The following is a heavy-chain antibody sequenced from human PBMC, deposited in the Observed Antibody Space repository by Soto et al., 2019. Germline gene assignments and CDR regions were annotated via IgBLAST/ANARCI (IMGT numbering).Heavy chain of an antibody. CDR3: ARGRYGDY. J-gene: IGHJ4*02. V-gene: IGHV1-18*01. CDR1: GYTFTSYG. Sequence: QVHLVQSGAEVRKPGASVKVSCKGSGYTFTSYGITWVRQAPGQGLEWMGWISAHNGNTNYAQKLQGGVTVTRDTSTSTAYMVLRRLRSDDTAVYYCARGRYGDYWGQGALVTVSS. CDR2: ISAHNGNT. D-gene: IGHD1-1*01.